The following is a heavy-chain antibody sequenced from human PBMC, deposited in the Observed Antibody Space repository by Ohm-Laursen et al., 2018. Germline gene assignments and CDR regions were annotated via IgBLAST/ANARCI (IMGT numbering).Heavy chain of an antibody. D-gene: IGHD6-19*01. J-gene: IGHJ3*01. CDR2: IYYSGST. Sequence: TLSLTCTVSGGSISSGGYYWSWIRQHPGKGLEWIGYIYYSGSTYYNPSLKSRVTISVDTSKNQFSLKLSSVTAAGTAVYYCARGRTGYSSGWSPWGQGTMVTVSS. CDR3: ARGRTGYSSGWSP. CDR1: GGSISSGGYY. V-gene: IGHV4-31*02.